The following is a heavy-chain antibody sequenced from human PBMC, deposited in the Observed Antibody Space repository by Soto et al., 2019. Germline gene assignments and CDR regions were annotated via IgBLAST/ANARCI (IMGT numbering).Heavy chain of an antibody. CDR2: IHYSGST. D-gene: IGHD5-18*01. CDR3: ARVGSYGYEVSYFDY. V-gene: IGHV4-59*01. Sequence: PSETLSLTCTVSGGSISSYYWSWIRQPPGKGLEWIGYIHYSGSTNYNPSLKSRVTISVDTSKNQFSLKLSSVTAADTAVYYCARVGSYGYEVSYFDYWGQGTLVTVSS. J-gene: IGHJ4*02. CDR1: GGSISSYY.